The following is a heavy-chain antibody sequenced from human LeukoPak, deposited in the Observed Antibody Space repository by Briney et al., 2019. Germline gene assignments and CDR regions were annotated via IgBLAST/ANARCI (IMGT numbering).Heavy chain of an antibody. V-gene: IGHV4-59*01. Sequence: SETRSLTCSVSGGSISTYHWYWIRKPPGKGLEWIGYMQSTGISKYSPSLKSRVAIFVDTSKNQVVLNLSSVTAADTAVYYCARDKQHSYGRYFDHWGQGMLVTVSS. CDR3: ARDKQHSYGRYFDH. D-gene: IGHD5-18*01. CDR2: MQSTGIS. CDR1: GGSISTYH. J-gene: IGHJ4*02.